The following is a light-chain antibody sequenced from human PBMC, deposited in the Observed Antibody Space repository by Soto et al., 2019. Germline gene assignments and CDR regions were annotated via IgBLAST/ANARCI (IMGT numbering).Light chain of an antibody. J-gene: IGLJ1*01. Sequence: QSVLTQPPSASGTPGQRVTISCSGSNSNIGSNTVNWYQQLPGTAPKLLIYYDNLRPSGVPDRISGSKSGTSASLAISGLQSDDEAEYYCAAWDDSLNGRVFGTGTKVTGL. CDR3: AAWDDSLNGRV. V-gene: IGLV1-44*01. CDR1: NSNIGSNT. CDR2: YDN.